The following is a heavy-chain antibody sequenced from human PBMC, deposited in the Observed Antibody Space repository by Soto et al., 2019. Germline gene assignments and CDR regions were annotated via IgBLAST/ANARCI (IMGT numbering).Heavy chain of an antibody. CDR1: GGSISSGDYY. J-gene: IGHJ3*01. Sequence: PSETLSLTCTVSGGSISSGDYYWSWIRQPPGKGLEWIGYIYYSVSTYYNPSLKSRVTISVDTSKNHFSLKLSSVTAADTAVYYCARVTPYYDYVWGSPLGTNWGQGTMVTVSS. CDR2: IYYSVST. V-gene: IGHV4-30-4*01. D-gene: IGHD3-16*01. CDR3: ARVTPYYDYVWGSPLGTN.